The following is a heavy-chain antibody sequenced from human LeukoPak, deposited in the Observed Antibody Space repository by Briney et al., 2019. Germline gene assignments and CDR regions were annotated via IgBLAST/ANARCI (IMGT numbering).Heavy chain of an antibody. Sequence: GGSLRLSCAASGFTFSSYWMGWVRQAPGKGLEWVANIKQDGSEKYYVDSVKGRFTISRDNAKNSLYLQMNSLRAEDTAVYYCARDFYQPRNYYYGMDVWGQGTTVTVSS. CDR2: IKQDGSEK. J-gene: IGHJ6*02. V-gene: IGHV3-7*03. D-gene: IGHD2-2*01. CDR3: ARDFYQPRNYYYGMDV. CDR1: GFTFSSYW.